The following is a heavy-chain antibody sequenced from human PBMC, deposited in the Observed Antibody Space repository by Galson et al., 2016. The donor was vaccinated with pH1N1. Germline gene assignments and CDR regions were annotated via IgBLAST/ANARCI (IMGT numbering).Heavy chain of an antibody. D-gene: IGHD4-23*01. CDR1: GFTFSSWH. CDR3: ARPGNYDGDRRGAFDL. J-gene: IGHJ3*01. CDR2: ITYTSATI. V-gene: IGHV3-48*04. Sequence: SLRLSCAASGFTFSSWHMDWVRQAPGEGLEWISFITYTSATIYYEASVKGRFTVSRDNAKNSLYLQMNSLRAEDTAVYYCARPGNYDGDRRGAFDLWGQGTMVTVSP.